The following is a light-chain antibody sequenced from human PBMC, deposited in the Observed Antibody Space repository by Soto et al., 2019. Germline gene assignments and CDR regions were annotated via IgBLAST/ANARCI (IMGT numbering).Light chain of an antibody. J-gene: IGLJ3*02. CDR1: SGDVGGYNY. CDR2: EVN. Sequence: QSALTQPASVSGSPGQSITISCTGTSGDVGGYNYVSWYQLDPGKAPKLIIYEVNNRPSGVSNRFPGSKSGNTASLTISGLQAEDEADYYCTSYTSSGPWVFGGGTKLTVL. CDR3: TSYTSSGPWV. V-gene: IGLV2-14*01.